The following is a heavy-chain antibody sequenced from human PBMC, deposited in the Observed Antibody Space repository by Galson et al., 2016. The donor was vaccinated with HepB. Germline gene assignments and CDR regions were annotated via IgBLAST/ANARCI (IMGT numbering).Heavy chain of an antibody. J-gene: IGHJ3*02. CDR3: ARDRNYYDGSSYYDVFDI. CDR2: IKGDGSKI. D-gene: IGHD3-22*01. CDR1: EFTFSSYW. Sequence: SLRLSCAASEFTFSSYWMTWVRQAPGKGLEWIANIKGDGSKIQYVDSVRGRFTISRDNVKNLLYLQMNSLRAEDTAVYYCARDRNYYDGSSYYDVFDIWGQGTMAIVSS. V-gene: IGHV3-7*03.